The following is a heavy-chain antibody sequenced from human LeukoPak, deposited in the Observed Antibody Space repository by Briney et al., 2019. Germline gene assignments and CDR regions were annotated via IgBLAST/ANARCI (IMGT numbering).Heavy chain of an antibody. J-gene: IGHJ6*02. CDR2: IRSKAYGGTT. V-gene: IGHV3-49*04. CDR3: TRSGPFEGEYYYGMDV. CDR1: GFTFGDYA. Sequence: GRSLRLSCTASGFTFGDYAMSWVRQAPRKGLEWVGFIRSKAYGGTTEYAASVKGRFTISRDGSKSIAYLQMNSLKTEDTAVYYCTRSGPFEGEYYYGMDVWGQGTTVTVSS. D-gene: IGHD3-10*01.